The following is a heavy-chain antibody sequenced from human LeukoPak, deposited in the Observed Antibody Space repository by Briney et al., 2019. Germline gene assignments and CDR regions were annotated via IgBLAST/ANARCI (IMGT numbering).Heavy chain of an antibody. V-gene: IGHV4-59*08. CDR1: GGSISSYY. CDR3: ARRSCSSTSCYNPEFDY. CDR2: IYYSGST. D-gene: IGHD2-2*01. J-gene: IGHJ4*02. Sequence: PSETLSLTCTVSGGSISSYYWSWIRQPPGKGLEWIGYIYYSGSTNYNPSLKGRVTISVDTSKNQFSLKLSSVTAADTAVYYCARRSCSSTSCYNPEFDYWGQGTLVTVSS.